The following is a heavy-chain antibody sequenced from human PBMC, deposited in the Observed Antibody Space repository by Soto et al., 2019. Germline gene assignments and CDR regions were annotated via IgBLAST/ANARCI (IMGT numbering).Heavy chain of an antibody. CDR3: ARRSAYSGSGSYYPDSFDI. CDR1: GYIFTASG. CDR2: IYPGDSDT. D-gene: IGHD3-10*01. J-gene: IGHJ3*02. V-gene: IGHV5-51*03. Sequence: PGKSLTVLSNGPGYIFTASGRGLLSKMPGKGLDWMGIIYPGDSDTTYSPSFQGQVTFSADKSISAAYLQWSSLKASDTAMYYCARRSAYSGSGSYYPDSFDIWGQGTMVTVSS.